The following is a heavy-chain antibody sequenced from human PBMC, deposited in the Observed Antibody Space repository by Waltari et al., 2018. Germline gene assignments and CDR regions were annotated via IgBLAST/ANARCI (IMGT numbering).Heavy chain of an antibody. CDR1: AGSFRGHY. J-gene: IGHJ5*02. Sequence: QVQLPQVGAGLLQPSQTMSLPCAVYAGSFRGHYWSCIPQPPGTGLEWSGEINHSGSTNYNPSLKSRVTISVDTSKNQFSLKLSSVTAADTAVYYCARASLNLGWVAATRRFDPWGQGTLVTVSS. V-gene: IGHV4-34*01. D-gene: IGHD2-15*01. CDR2: INHSGST. CDR3: ARASLNLGWVAATRRFDP.